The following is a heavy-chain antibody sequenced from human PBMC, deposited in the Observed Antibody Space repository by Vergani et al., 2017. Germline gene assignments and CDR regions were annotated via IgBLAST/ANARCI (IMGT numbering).Heavy chain of an antibody. CDR3: ARDAPPYCSGGSCYSGYFDY. CDR2: IYYSGST. CDR1: GGSISSSSYY. D-gene: IGHD2-15*01. Sequence: QLQLQESGPGLVKPSETLSLTCTVSGGSISSSSYYWGWIRQPPGKGLEWIGSIYYSGSTYYNPSLKSRVTISVDTSKNQFSLKLSSLTAADTAVYYCARDAPPYCSGGSCYSGYFDYWGQGTLVTVSS. V-gene: IGHV4-39*07. J-gene: IGHJ4*02.